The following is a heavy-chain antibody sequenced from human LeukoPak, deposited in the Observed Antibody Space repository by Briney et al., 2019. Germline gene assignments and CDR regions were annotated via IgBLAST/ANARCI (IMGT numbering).Heavy chain of an antibody. J-gene: IGHJ6*03. CDR2: INSDGSST. CDR1: GFTFSSYW. CDR3: ARGNRGPYYYYYMDV. D-gene: IGHD1-14*01. V-gene: IGHV3-74*01. Sequence: GGSLRLSCAASGFTFSSYWMHWVRQAPGKGLVWVSRINSDGSSTSYADSVKGRFTISRDNAKNTLYLQMNSLRAEDTAVYYCARGNRGPYYYYYMDVWGKGTTVTISS.